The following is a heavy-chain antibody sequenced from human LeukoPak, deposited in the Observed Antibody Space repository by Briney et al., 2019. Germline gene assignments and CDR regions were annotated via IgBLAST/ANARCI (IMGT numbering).Heavy chain of an antibody. CDR2: ISGSGGST. V-gene: IGHV3-23*01. D-gene: IGHD3-22*01. CDR1: GFTFSSYA. Sequence: GGSLRPSCAASGFTFSSYAMSWVRQAPGKGLEWVSAISGSGGSTYYADSVKGRFAISRDNSKNTLYLQMNSLRAEDTAVYYCAKDRNGYSWFDPWGQGTLVTVSS. J-gene: IGHJ5*02. CDR3: AKDRNGYSWFDP.